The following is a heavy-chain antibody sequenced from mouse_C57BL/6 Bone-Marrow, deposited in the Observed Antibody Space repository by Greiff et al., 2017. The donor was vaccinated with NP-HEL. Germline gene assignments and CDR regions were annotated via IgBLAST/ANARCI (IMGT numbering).Heavy chain of an antibody. V-gene: IGHV1-64*01. D-gene: IGHD2-1*01. CDR1: GYTFTSYW. J-gene: IGHJ3*01. CDR2: IHPNSGST. Sequence: VQLQQPGAELVKPGASVKLSCKASGYTFTSYWMHWVKQRPGQGLEWIGMIHPNSGSTNYNEKFKSKATLTVDKSSSTAYMQLSSLTSEDSAVYYCARWGIYYGNYRAYWGQGTLVTVSA. CDR3: ARWGIYYGNYRAY.